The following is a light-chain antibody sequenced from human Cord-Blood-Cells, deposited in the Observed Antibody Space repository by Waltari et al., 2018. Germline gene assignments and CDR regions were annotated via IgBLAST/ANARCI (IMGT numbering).Light chain of an antibody. V-gene: IGKV3-15*01. CDR2: GAS. CDR1: QSVSSN. J-gene: IGKJ3*01. Sequence: IVLTQSPATLSVSPGERATLSCRASQSVSSNLACYQQKPGQAPRLLIYGASTSATGIPARFSGSGSGTEFTLTISSLQSEDFAVYYCQQYNNWSTFGPGTKVDIK. CDR3: QQYNNWST.